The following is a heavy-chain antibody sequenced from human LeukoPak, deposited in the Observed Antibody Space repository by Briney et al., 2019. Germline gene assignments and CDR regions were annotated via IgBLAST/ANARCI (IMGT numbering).Heavy chain of an antibody. J-gene: IGHJ4*02. CDR2: ISPSGDIK. CDR1: GFTFSSYA. CDR3: AKDDAWLQYND. Sequence: GGSLRLSCAASGFTFSSYAMSWVRQAPGKGLEWVSAISPSGDIKYYVDSVKGRFTVSRDNSKNTLYLQINSLRDEDTAVYYCAKDDAWLQYNDWGQGTLVTVSS. D-gene: IGHD5-24*01. V-gene: IGHV3-23*01.